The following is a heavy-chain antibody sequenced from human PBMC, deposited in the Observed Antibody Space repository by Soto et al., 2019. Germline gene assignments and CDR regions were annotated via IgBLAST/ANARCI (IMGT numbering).Heavy chain of an antibody. CDR3: TRVPPYCSGGSCYDY. CDR2: IRSKANSYAT. J-gene: IGHJ4*02. CDR1: GFTFSGSA. V-gene: IGHV3-73*01. Sequence: GGSLRLSCAASGFTFSGSAMHWVRQASGKGLEWVGRIRSKANSYATAYAASVKGRFTISRDDSKNTAYLQMNSLKTEDPAVYYCTRVPPYCSGGSCYDYWGQGTLVTVSS. D-gene: IGHD2-15*01.